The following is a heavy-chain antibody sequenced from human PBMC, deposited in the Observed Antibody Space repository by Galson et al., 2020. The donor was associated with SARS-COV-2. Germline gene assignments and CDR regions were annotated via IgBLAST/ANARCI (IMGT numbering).Heavy chain of an antibody. CDR2: IWYDGSDK. Sequence: GESLKISCGASGFTFSSYGMHWVRQAPGKGLEWVAVIWYDGSDKYYADSVKGRFTISRDNSRNTLYLQMNNLRVEDTAVYSCARDLHDYADYGDAFEIWGQGTKVTVSS. V-gene: IGHV3-33*01. CDR3: ARDLHDYADYGDAFEI. D-gene: IGHD4-17*01. J-gene: IGHJ3*02. CDR1: GFTFSSYG.